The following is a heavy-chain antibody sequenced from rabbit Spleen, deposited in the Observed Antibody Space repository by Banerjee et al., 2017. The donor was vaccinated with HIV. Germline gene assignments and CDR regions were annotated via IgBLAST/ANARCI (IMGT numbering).Heavy chain of an antibody. D-gene: IGHD8-1*01. J-gene: IGHJ4*01. CDR1: GFSFTSTY. CDR3: AKNSGSSSGL. Sequence: QSLEESGGGLVQPEGSLTLTCTASGFSFTSTYMSWVRQAPGKGLEWIGYINTYNAYTYYATWAKGRVTISKTSSTTVTLQLNSLTVADTATYFCAKNSGSSSGLWGQGTLVTVS. CDR2: INTYNAYT. V-gene: IGHV1S40*01.